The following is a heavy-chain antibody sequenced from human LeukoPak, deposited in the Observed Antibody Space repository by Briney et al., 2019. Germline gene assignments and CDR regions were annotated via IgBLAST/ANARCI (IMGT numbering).Heavy chain of an antibody. CDR3: ASGSSGYYFSY. CDR1: GGTFSSYA. Sequence: ASVKVSCKASGGTFSSYAISWVRQAPGQGLEWMGRIIPIFGTANYAQKFQGRVTITTDESTSTAYMELSSLRSEDTAVYYCASGSSGYYFSYWGQGTLVTVSS. D-gene: IGHD3-22*01. V-gene: IGHV1-69*05. J-gene: IGHJ4*02. CDR2: IIPIFGTA.